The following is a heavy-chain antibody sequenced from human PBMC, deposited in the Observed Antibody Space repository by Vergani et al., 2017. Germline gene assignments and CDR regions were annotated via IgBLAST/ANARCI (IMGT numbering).Heavy chain of an antibody. J-gene: IGHJ3*02. D-gene: IGHD6-13*01. CDR3: ARRSPYGSPIDAFNI. CDR2: IYPGDSDT. V-gene: IGHV5-51*03. Sequence: EVQLVQSGAEVKKPGESLKISCQGSGYTFTNYWIAWVRQLPGKGLEWMGIIYPGDSDTRYSSSFQGKVTISADKSISTAYLQWTSLKASDTAIYYCARRSPYGSPIDAFNIWGQGTMVTVSS. CDR1: GYTFTNYW.